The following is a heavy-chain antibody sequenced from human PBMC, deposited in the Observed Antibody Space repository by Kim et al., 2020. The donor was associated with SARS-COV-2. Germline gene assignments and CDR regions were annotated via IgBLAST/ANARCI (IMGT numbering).Heavy chain of an antibody. D-gene: IGHD3-16*01. V-gene: IGHV4-59*12. CDR1: GDSISTDY. CDR3: ARGRGGIGY. J-gene: IGHJ4*02. CDR2: FYNSGSG. Sequence: SETLSLTCTVSGDSISTDYWSWIRQPPGKGLEWIGYFYNSGSGNYNPSLKSRVTISVDTSRNQFSLSLTSLTAADTAVYYCARGRGGIGYWCQGTLVTVS.